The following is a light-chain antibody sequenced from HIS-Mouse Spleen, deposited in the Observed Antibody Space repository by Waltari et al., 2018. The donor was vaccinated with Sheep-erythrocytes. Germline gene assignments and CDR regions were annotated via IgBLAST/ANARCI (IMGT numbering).Light chain of an antibody. V-gene: IGLV2-11*01. CDR3: CSYAGSYTFVV. J-gene: IGLJ2*01. Sequence: QSALTQPRSVSGSPGQSVTLSCTGTSSDVGGYNSVPWYKQPPGKAPKLMISDVSKRPSGVPDRFSGSKSGNTASLTISGLQAEDEADYYCCSYAGSYTFVVFGGGTKLTVL. CDR2: DVS. CDR1: SSDVGGYNS.